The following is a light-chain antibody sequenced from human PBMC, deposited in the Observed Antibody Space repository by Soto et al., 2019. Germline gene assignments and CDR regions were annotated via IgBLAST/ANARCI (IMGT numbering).Light chain of an antibody. CDR3: QQRSNWPK. Sequence: EIVLTQSPATLSLSPGERATLSCRASQSVSSYLAWYQQKPGQAPRLLIYDASNRATGIPARFSGSGSGTDFTLTISSLEPEDVVVYYCQQRSNWPKFGQGTKVEIK. J-gene: IGKJ1*01. V-gene: IGKV3-11*01. CDR2: DAS. CDR1: QSVSSY.